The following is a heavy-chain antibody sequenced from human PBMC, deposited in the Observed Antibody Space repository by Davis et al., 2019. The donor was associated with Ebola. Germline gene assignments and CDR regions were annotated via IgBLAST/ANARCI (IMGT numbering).Heavy chain of an antibody. Sequence: GGSLRPSCAASGFTFSSYSMNWVRQAPGKGLEWVSYISSSSSTIYYADSVKGRFTISRDNAKNSLYLQMNSLRDEDTAVYYCARARIAVAGTRSFDIWGQGTMVTVSS. CDR2: ISSSSSTI. J-gene: IGHJ3*02. CDR1: GFTFSSYS. V-gene: IGHV3-48*02. D-gene: IGHD6-19*01. CDR3: ARARIAVAGTRSFDI.